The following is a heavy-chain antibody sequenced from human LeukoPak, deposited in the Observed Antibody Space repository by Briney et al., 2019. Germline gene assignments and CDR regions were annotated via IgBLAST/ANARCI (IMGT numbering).Heavy chain of an antibody. D-gene: IGHD6-13*01. CDR2: ISYDGSNK. Sequence: GGSLRLSCAASGFTFSSYAMHWVRQAPGKGLEWVAVISYDGSNKYYADSVKGRFTISRDNSKNTLYLQMNSLRAEDTAVYYCARARIATAGRFDPWGQGTLVTVSS. CDR3: ARARIATAGRFDP. V-gene: IGHV3-30*04. J-gene: IGHJ5*02. CDR1: GFTFSSYA.